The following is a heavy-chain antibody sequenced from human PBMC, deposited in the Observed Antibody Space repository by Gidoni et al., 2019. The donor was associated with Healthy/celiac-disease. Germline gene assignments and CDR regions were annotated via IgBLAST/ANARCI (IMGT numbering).Heavy chain of an antibody. CDR1: GGSISSSSYY. CDR3: ARRSRGIYSYDY. J-gene: IGHJ4*02. Sequence: QLQLQESGPGLVKPPETLYLTCTVSGGSISSSSYYWGWIRQPPGKGLEWIGSFYYSGSTYYNPSLKSRVTISVDTSKNQFSLKLSSVTAADTAVYYCARRSRGIYSYDYWGQGTLVTVSS. CDR2: FYYSGST. D-gene: IGHD5-18*01. V-gene: IGHV4-39*01.